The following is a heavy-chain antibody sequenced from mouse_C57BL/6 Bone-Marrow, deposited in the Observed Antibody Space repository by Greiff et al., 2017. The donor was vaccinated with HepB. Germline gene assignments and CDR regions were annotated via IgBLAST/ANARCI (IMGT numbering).Heavy chain of an antibody. V-gene: IGHV1-76*01. CDR1: GYTFTDYY. CDR2: IYPGSGNT. J-gene: IGHJ2*01. Sequence: QVQLKQSGAELVRPGASVKLSCKASGYTFTDYYINWVKQRPGQGLEWIARIYPGSGNTYYNEKFKGKATLTAEKSSSTAYMQLSSLTSEDSAVYFCARSEDGFPDYWGQGTTLTVSS. D-gene: IGHD2-3*01. CDR3: ARSEDGFPDY.